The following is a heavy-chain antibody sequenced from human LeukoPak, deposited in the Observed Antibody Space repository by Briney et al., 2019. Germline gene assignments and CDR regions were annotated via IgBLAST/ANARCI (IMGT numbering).Heavy chain of an antibody. V-gene: IGHV4-59*08. D-gene: IGHD5-18*01. Sequence: SETLSLTCTVSGYSISSYYWSWIRQPPGKGLEWIGYIYYTGNTNYNPSLKSRITMSVGTSKNQFFLNLSSVTAADTAVYYCTKSGGYSYGYGVNWFDPWGQGTLVIVSS. CDR1: GYSISSYY. CDR2: IYYTGNT. CDR3: TKSGGYSYGYGVNWFDP. J-gene: IGHJ5*02.